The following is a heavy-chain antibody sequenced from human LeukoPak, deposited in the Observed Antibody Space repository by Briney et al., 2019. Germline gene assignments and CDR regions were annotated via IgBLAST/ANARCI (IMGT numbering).Heavy chain of an antibody. J-gene: IGHJ3*02. V-gene: IGHV1-2*02. CDR1: GYTFTGYY. CDR3: ARPDYYDSSGPNDAFDI. D-gene: IGHD3-22*01. Sequence: ASVKVSCKASGYTFTGYYMHWVRQAPGQGLEWMGWINPNSGGTNYAQKFQGRVTMTRDTSISTAYMELSRLRSDDTAVYYCARPDYYDSSGPNDAFDIWGQGTMVTVSS. CDR2: INPNSGGT.